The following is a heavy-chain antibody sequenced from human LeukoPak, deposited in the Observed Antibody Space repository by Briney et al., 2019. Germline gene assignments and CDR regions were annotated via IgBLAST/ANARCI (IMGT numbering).Heavy chain of an antibody. Sequence: GASVKVSCKASGGTFSSYAISWVRQAPGQGLEWMGRIIPIFGTANYAQKFQGRVTITTDESTSTAYMELSSLRSEDTAVYYCASYLPDDYGDYVGPYMDVWGKGTTVTVSS. V-gene: IGHV1-69*05. CDR3: ASYLPDDYGDYVGPYMDV. D-gene: IGHD4-17*01. J-gene: IGHJ6*03. CDR2: IIPIFGTA. CDR1: GGTFSSYA.